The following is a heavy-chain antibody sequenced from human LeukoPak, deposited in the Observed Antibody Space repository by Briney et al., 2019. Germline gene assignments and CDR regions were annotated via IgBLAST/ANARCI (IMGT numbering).Heavy chain of an antibody. CDR2: MNPNSGDT. J-gene: IGHJ6*03. D-gene: IGHD2-8*02. V-gene: IGHV1-8*01. CDR3: ARSSTVPYYYYYYMDV. CDR1: GYTFTSYD. Sequence: PSVTVSCKASGYTFTSYDINWVRQATGQGLEWMGWMNPNSGDTGYAQKFQGRVTMTRNTSISTAYVELSSLRSEDTAVYYCARSSTVPYYYYYYMDVWGKGTTVTVSS.